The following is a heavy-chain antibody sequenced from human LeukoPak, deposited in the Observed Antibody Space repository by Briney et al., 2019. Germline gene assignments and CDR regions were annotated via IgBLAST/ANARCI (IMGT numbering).Heavy chain of an antibody. D-gene: IGHD3-9*01. V-gene: IGHV3-30*18. Sequence: GRSLRLSCAASGFTFSSYGMHWVRQAPGKGLEWVAVISYDGSNKYYADSVKGRFTISRDNSKNTLYLQMNSLRAEDTAVYYCAKDITIFFYYYYGMDVWGKGTTVTVSS. CDR1: GFTFSSYG. CDR3: AKDITIFFYYYYGMDV. CDR2: ISYDGSNK. J-gene: IGHJ6*04.